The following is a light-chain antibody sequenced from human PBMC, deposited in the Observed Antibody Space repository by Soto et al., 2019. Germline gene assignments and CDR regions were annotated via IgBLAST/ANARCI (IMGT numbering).Light chain of an antibody. CDR2: DVS. V-gene: IGLV2-14*01. CDR3: SSRTTSSTRV. Sequence: QSALTQPASVSGSPGQSITISCTGTSSDVGDYNYVSWYQQHPGKAPKLMIYDVSNRPSGVSNRFSGSKSGNTASLTISGLQAEDEADYYCSSRTTSSTRVFGTGTKLTVL. J-gene: IGLJ1*01. CDR1: SSDVGDYNY.